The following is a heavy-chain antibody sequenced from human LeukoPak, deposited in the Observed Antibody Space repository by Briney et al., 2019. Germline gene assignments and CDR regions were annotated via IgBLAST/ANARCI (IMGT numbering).Heavy chain of an antibody. D-gene: IGHD3-22*01. J-gene: IGHJ4*02. CDR1: GFTFSSYA. CDR2: ISSGGGTT. CDR3: MLGSGSYDSSDFDY. Sequence: GGSLRLSCAASGFTFSSYAMNWVRQAPGKGLEWVSGISSGGGTTYYADSVKGRFTISRDNSKNTLYLQMNSLKTEDTAVYYCMLGSGSYDSSDFDYWGQGTLVTVSS. V-gene: IGHV3-23*01.